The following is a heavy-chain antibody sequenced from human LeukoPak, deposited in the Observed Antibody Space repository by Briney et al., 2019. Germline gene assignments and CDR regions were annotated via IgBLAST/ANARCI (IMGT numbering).Heavy chain of an antibody. D-gene: IGHD2-2*01. CDR2: ISAYNGNT. J-gene: IGHJ2*01. CDR3: ARDVPGYCSSTSCYEKRYFDL. CDR1: GYTFTSYG. Sequence: ASVKASCKASGYTFTSYGISWVRQAPGQGLEWMGWISAYNGNTNYAQKLQGRVTMTTDTSTSTAYMELRSLRSDDTAVYYCARDVPGYCSSTSCYEKRYFDLWGRGTLVTVSS. V-gene: IGHV1-18*01.